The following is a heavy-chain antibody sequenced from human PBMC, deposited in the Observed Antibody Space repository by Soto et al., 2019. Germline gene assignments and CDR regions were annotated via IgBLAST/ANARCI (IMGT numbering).Heavy chain of an antibody. J-gene: IGHJ4*02. CDR1: GYTFTSYA. V-gene: IGHV1-3*01. Sequence: ASVKVACKASGYTFTSYAMHWVRQAPGQRLEWMGWINAGNGNTKYSQKFQGRVTITRDTSASTAYMELSSLRSEDTAVYYCARGLGLYYFDYWGQGPLVTVSS. CDR3: ARGLGLYYFDY. CDR2: INAGNGNT. D-gene: IGHD1-26*01.